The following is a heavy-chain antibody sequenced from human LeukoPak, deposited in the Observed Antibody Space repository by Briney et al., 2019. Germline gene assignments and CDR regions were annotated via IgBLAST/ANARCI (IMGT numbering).Heavy chain of an antibody. CDR3: AREGRVSGYDFDS. Sequence: GGSLRLSCAASGFTFSSYWMHWVRQDPGKGLVWVSRINSDGSSITYADSVKGRFTISRDNAKNTLYLQMNSLGVEGTAVYYCAREGRVSGYDFDSWGQGTLVTVSS. CDR2: INSDGSSI. CDR1: GFTFSSYW. V-gene: IGHV3-74*03. J-gene: IGHJ4*02. D-gene: IGHD5-12*01.